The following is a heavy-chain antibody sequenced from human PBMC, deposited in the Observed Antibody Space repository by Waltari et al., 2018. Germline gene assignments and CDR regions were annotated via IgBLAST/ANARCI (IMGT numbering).Heavy chain of an antibody. Sequence: QVQLQQWGAGLLKPSETLSLTCAVYGGSFSGSYWSWIRQPPGKGLDWIGEINHSGSTNYNPSLKSRVTISVDTSKNQFSLKLSSVTAADTAVYYCARLRSRYCSGGSCYRYNWFDPWGQGTLVTVSS. D-gene: IGHD2-15*01. CDR1: GGSFSGSY. CDR2: INHSGST. V-gene: IGHV4-34*01. CDR3: ARLRSRYCSGGSCYRYNWFDP. J-gene: IGHJ5*02.